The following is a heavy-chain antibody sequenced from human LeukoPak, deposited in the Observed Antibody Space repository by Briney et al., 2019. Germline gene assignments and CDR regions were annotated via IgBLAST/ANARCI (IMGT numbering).Heavy chain of an antibody. J-gene: IGHJ5*01. CDR3: TRAITCFYGSVTYDWFDS. Sequence: PGGSLRLSCSAAGFTFSNYEMNWVRQAPGKGLEWVSYISSSGSNIFYADSVKGRFTISRDNAKSSLYLQMNSLRADDTAIYYCTRAITCFYGSVTYDWFDSWGQGTRVTVSS. CDR1: GFTFSNYE. D-gene: IGHD3-10*01. V-gene: IGHV3-48*03. CDR2: ISSSGSNI.